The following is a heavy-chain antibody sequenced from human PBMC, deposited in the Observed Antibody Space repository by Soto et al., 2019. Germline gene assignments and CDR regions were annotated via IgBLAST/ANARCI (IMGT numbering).Heavy chain of an antibody. CDR1: GFTFSSYA. CDR2: ISGSGGST. J-gene: IGHJ4*02. D-gene: IGHD6-13*01. Sequence: EVQLLESGGGLVQPGGSLRLSCAASGFTFSSYAMSWVRQAPGKGLEWVSGISGSGGSTYYADSVKGRFTISRDNSKNTLYLQMNGLRAEDTAVYYCAKGYSSSWYYFDYWGQGTLVTVSS. V-gene: IGHV3-23*01. CDR3: AKGYSSSWYYFDY.